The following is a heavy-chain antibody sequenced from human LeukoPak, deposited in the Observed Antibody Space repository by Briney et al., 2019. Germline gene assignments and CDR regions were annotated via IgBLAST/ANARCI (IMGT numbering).Heavy chain of an antibody. J-gene: IGHJ4*02. Sequence: GASVKVSCKASGYTFTSYDINWVRQATGQGLEWMGWMNPNSGNTGYAQKFQGRVNMTRNTSISTAYMELSSLRSEDTAVYYCARGIEWYYDSSGYPGYWGQGTLVTVSS. CDR2: MNPNSGNT. CDR3: ARGIEWYYDSSGYPGY. CDR1: GYTFTSYD. V-gene: IGHV1-8*01. D-gene: IGHD3-22*01.